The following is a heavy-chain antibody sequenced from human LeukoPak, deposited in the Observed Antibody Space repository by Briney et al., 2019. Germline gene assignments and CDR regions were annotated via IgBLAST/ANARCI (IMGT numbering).Heavy chain of an antibody. CDR3: AREGTYYYDSSGYFDY. D-gene: IGHD3-22*01. V-gene: IGHV4-59*12. CDR2: IYYSGST. J-gene: IGHJ4*02. Sequence: SETLSLTCTVSGGSISSYYWSWIRQPPGKGLEWIGYIYYSGSTNYNPSLKSRVTMSVDTSKNQFSLKLSSVTAADTAVYYCAREGTYYYDSSGYFDYWGQGTLVTVSS. CDR1: GGSISSYY.